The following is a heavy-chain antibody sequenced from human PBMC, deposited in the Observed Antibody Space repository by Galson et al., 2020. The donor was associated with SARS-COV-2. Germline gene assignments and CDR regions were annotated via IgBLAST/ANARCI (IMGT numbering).Heavy chain of an antibody. J-gene: IGHJ4*02. CDR1: GFTFSSYG. D-gene: IGHD3-10*01. Sequence: GESLKIPCAASGFTFSSYGMHWVRQAPGKGLEGVAVIWSYGSNKYYADSVKGRFTISRDNSKHTLYLQMNSLRAEDTAVYYCARDLYGSGKYVDYWGQGTLVTVSS. CDR2: IWSYGSNK. CDR3: ARDLYGSGKYVDY. V-gene: IGHV3-33*01.